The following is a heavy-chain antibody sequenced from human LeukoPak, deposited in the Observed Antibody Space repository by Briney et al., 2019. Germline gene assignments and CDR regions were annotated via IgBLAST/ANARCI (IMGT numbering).Heavy chain of an antibody. CDR1: GFTFSSYS. CDR2: INPSGGST. V-gene: IGHV3-23*01. J-gene: IGHJ4*02. Sequence: GGSLRLSCAASGFTFSSYSMSWVRQAPGKGLEWVSAINPSGGSTYYADSVKGRFTISRDNSKDTLYLQMNSLRAEDTAVYYCAKDGGIAAAGYYFDYWGQGTLVTVSS. D-gene: IGHD6-13*01. CDR3: AKDGGIAAAGYYFDY.